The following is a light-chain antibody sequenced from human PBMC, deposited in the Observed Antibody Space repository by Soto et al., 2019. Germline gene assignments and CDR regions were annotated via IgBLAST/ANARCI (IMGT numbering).Light chain of an antibody. CDR3: QQRSNWPPEFT. Sequence: EIVLTQSPATLSLSPGERATLSCRASQSVSSYLAWYQQKPGQAPRLLIYVASNRATGIPARFSGSGSGTDFTLTISSLEPEDFAVYYCQQRSNWPPEFTFGPGTKVDIK. J-gene: IGKJ3*01. V-gene: IGKV3-11*01. CDR1: QSVSSY. CDR2: VAS.